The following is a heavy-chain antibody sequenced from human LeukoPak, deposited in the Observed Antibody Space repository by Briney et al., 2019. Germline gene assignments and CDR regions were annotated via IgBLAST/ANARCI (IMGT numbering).Heavy chain of an antibody. J-gene: IGHJ4*02. CDR2: IVVGSGNT. CDR3: AAGDIEMATIGLGY. CDR1: GFTFTISA. Sequence: SVKVSCKASGFTFTISAMQWVRQARGQRLEWIGWIVVGSGNTNYAQKFQERVTITRDMSTSTAYMELSSLRSEDTAVYYCAAGDIEMATIGLGYWGQGTLVTVSS. V-gene: IGHV1-58*02. D-gene: IGHD5-24*01.